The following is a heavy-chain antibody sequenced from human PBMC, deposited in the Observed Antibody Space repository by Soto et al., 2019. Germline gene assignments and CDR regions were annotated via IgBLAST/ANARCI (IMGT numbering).Heavy chain of an antibody. CDR1: GFTFSSYG. D-gene: IGHD6-19*01. CDR3: ARHGQLYSSGWYLNWFDP. CDR2: ISYDGSNK. V-gene: IGHV3-33*05. Sequence: PGGSLRLSCAASGFTFSSYGMHWVRQAPGKGLEWVAVISYDGSNKYCADSVKGRFTISRDNSKNSVYLQMNSLRAEDTAIYYCARHGQLYSSGWYLNWFDPWGQGTLVTVSS. J-gene: IGHJ5*02.